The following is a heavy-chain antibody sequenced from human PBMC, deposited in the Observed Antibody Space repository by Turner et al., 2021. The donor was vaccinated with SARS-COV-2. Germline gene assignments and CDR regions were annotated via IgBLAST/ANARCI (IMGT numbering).Heavy chain of an antibody. CDR2: ISSSSSYI. J-gene: IGHJ3*02. CDR1: GFTFSTYS. Sequence: EVQLVASGGGLVKPGASLRLSCAASGFTFSTYSMNWVRQAPGKGLEWVSSISSSSSYIYYANSVKGRLTISRDNAKNSLYLQMNSLRAEDTAVYYCARARWHYYDSSGYYPDAFDIWGQGTMVTVSS. V-gene: IGHV3-21*01. D-gene: IGHD3-22*01. CDR3: ARARWHYYDSSGYYPDAFDI.